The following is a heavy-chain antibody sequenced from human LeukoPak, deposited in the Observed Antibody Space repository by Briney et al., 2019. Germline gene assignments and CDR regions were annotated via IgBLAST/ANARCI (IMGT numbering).Heavy chain of an antibody. CDR2: IYTSGST. CDR3: ARLDSSGYYPHY. D-gene: IGHD3-22*01. J-gene: IGHJ4*02. Sequence: SETLPLTCTVSGGSISSYYWSWIRQPPGKGLEWIGYIYTSGSTNYNPSLKSRVTISVDTSKNQFSLKLSSVTAADTAVYYCARLDSSGYYPHYWGQGTLVTVSS. V-gene: IGHV4-4*09. CDR1: GGSISSYY.